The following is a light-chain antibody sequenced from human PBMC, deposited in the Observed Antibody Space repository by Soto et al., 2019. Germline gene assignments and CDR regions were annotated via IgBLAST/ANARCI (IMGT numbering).Light chain of an antibody. V-gene: IGKV1-39*01. CDR1: QSISSY. CDR2: AAS. CDR3: QQSYNTPPLT. Sequence: DIQMTQSPSSLSASVGDRVTITCRASQSISSYLNWYQQKPGKAPKLLIYAASSLQSGDPSRFXGSGSGTDFTLTISSLQPEDFATYYCQQSYNTPPLTFGGGTKVEIK. J-gene: IGKJ4*01.